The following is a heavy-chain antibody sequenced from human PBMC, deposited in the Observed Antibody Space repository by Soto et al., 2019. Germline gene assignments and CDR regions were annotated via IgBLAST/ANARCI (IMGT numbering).Heavy chain of an antibody. Sequence: QVQLLQSGAEVKKPGSSVRVSCEASGGTFRTHAISWVRQAPGQGLEWMGEIIPIFGTVNYAQKFQGRVTITADESTTTVNMDLRSLRSEDTAVYYCAKGAVAGTPTSYYYYGMDVWGQGTTVTVSS. CDR1: GGTFRTHA. CDR3: AKGAVAGTPTSYYYYGMDV. D-gene: IGHD6-19*01. V-gene: IGHV1-69*12. CDR2: IIPIFGTV. J-gene: IGHJ6*02.